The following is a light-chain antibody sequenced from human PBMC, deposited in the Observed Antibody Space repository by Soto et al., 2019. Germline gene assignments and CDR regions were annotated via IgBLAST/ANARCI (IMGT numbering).Light chain of an antibody. Sequence: QSALTQPASVSGSPGQSITISCTGTRSDIGAYKYVSWYQQHPGKAPKLILYEVSNRPSGVSNRFSGFKSGNTASLTITGLQAEDEADYYCNSYTSSSALYVFGTGTKLTVL. V-gene: IGLV2-14*01. CDR3: NSYTSSSALYV. CDR1: RSDIGAYKY. J-gene: IGLJ1*01. CDR2: EVS.